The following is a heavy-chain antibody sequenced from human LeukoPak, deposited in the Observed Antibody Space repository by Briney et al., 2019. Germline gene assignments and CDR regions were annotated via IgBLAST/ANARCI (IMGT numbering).Heavy chain of an antibody. CDR2: ISAVSTYI. CDR1: GFTFSSYT. J-gene: IGHJ6*03. CDR3: ARGGIAGRPVYYYVDV. Sequence: GGSLRLSCAASGFTFSSYTIHWVRQAPGKGLEWVSSISAVSTYIYYADSVKGRFTISRDNVEKAAYLELSGLTAHDTAIYYCARGGIAGRPVYYYVDVWGKGTTVTVSS. D-gene: IGHD6-6*01. V-gene: IGHV3-21*01.